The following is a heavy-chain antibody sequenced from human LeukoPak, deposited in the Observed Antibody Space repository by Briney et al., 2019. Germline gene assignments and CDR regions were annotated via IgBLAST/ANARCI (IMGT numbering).Heavy chain of an antibody. CDR1: GYTLTSYG. J-gene: IGHJ5*02. CDR2: LSAYNGNT. Sequence: SVNLSCTASGYTLTSYGISCVRQAPGHGLEWMGWLSAYNGNTVYAQKLQGRVTITTDTSPHTAYMELRSLICDDTAVYYCARDLPPGRNCGGDCLKYNWFDPWGEGTLVSVSS. D-gene: IGHD2-21*02. CDR3: ARDLPPGRNCGGDCLKYNWFDP. V-gene: IGHV1-18*01.